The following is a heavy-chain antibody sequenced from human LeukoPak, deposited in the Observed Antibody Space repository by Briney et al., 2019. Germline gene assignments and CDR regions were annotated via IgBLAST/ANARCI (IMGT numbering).Heavy chain of an antibody. D-gene: IGHD2-2*01. J-gene: IGHJ4*02. V-gene: IGHV3-30*02. CDR3: ARDVAWYCTRASCSYFGF. Sequence: GESLKISCVGSGFTFSHYGMHWVRQAPGKGLQWVASIQCDEGKKSFSDSVKGRFTVSRDNSKNTLFLEMNRLRPEDTAVYYCARDVAWYCTRASCSYFGFWGRGTLVTVSS. CDR1: GFTFSHYG. CDR2: IQCDEGKK.